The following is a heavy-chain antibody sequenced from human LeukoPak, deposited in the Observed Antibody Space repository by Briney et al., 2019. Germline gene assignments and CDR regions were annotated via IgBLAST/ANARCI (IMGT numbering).Heavy chain of an antibody. D-gene: IGHD6-13*01. CDR3: ARVDSSSWYGVFGY. CDR1: GGSISSHY. Sequence: PSETLSLTCTVSGGSISSHYWSWIRQPPGKGLEWIGYIYYSGSTNYNPFLKSRVTITVDTSKNQFSLKLSSGTVADTAVYYCARVDSSSWYGVFGYWGQGTLFTVSS. CDR2: IYYSGST. J-gene: IGHJ4*02. V-gene: IGHV4-59*11.